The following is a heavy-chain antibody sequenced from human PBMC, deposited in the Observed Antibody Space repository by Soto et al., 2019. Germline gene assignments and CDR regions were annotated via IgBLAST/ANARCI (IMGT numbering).Heavy chain of an antibody. J-gene: IGHJ6*02. CDR3: ARIIGYGSGSYYNWGYYYGMDV. D-gene: IGHD3-10*01. CDR1: GFSLSTSGMC. Sequence: ESGPTLVNPTQTLTLTCTFSGFSLSTSGMCVSWIRQPPGKALEWLALIDWDDDKYYSTSLKTRLTISKDTSKNQVVLTMTNMDPVDTATYYCARIIGYGSGSYYNWGYYYGMDVWGQGTTVTVSS. V-gene: IGHV2-70*01. CDR2: IDWDDDK.